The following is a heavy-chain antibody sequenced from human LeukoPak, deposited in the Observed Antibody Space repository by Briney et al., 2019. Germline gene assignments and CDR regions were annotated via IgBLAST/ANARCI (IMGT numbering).Heavy chain of an antibody. D-gene: IGHD1-26*01. CDR1: GFTFDVSA. Sequence: GGSLRLSCAASGFTFDVSAMNWVRQAPGKGLEWVSASGNAGDTYYADSVKGRFTISRDNSKKVLCLQMTSLRAEDTAVYYCAKGHWELRYWGQGTLVIVSS. CDR2: SGNAGDT. V-gene: IGHV3-23*01. CDR3: AKGHWELRY. J-gene: IGHJ4*02.